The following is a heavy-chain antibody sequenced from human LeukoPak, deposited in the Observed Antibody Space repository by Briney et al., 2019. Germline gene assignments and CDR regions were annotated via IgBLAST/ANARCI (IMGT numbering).Heavy chain of an antibody. CDR1: GFTFSNYG. J-gene: IGHJ4*02. CDR2: ISYDGSNK. V-gene: IGHV3-30*18. Sequence: QSGGSLRLSCAASGFTFSNYGMHWVRQAPGKGLEWVAVISYDGSNKYHADSVKGRFTISRDNPRNTLYLQMNSLRAEDTAVYYCAKGGIYGSGSYQSHWGQGTLVTVSS. D-gene: IGHD3-10*01. CDR3: AKGGIYGSGSYQSH.